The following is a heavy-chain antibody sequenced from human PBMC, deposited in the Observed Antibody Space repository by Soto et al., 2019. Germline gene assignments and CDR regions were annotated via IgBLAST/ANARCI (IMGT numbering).Heavy chain of an antibody. D-gene: IGHD4-4*01. Sequence: GSLRLSCAASGFTFSSYAMHWVRQAPGKGLEWVAVISYDGSNKYYADSVKGRFTISRDNSKNTLYLQMNSLRAEDTAVYYCARGLTNMDYWGQGTLVTVSS. J-gene: IGHJ4*02. CDR3: ARGLTNMDY. CDR2: ISYDGSNK. CDR1: GFTFSSYA. V-gene: IGHV3-30-3*01.